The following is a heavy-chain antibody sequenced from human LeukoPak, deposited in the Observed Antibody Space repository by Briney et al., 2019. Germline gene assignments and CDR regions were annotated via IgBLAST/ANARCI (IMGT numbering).Heavy chain of an antibody. CDR1: GFTFSSYA. Sequence: GGSLRLSCAASGFTFSSYAMSWVRQAPGKGLEWVSAISGSGGSTYYADSVKGRFTISRDNSKNTLYLQMNSLRAEDTAVYYCAKGRPQRSERIFFDWLLLTYFDYWGQGTLVTVSS. CDR3: AKGRPQRSERIFFDWLLLTYFDY. CDR2: ISGSGGST. D-gene: IGHD3-9*01. J-gene: IGHJ4*02. V-gene: IGHV3-23*01.